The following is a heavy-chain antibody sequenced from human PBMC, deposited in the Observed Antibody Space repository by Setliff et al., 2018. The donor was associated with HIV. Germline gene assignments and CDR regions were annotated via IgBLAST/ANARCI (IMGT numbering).Heavy chain of an antibody. D-gene: IGHD1-26*01. CDR3: ARCARLLAAYRDRWDYYYMGV. CDR1: GGSFTDIGGSSTDYY. CDR2: TNHSGST. Sequence: PSETLSLTCAVFGGSFTDIGGSSTDYYWIWIRQPPGKGLEWIGETNHSGSTHYNPSLKSRFTISVDTSKNQFSLKVNSVTAADTAVYYCARCARLLAAYRDRWDYYYMGVWGKGTTVTVSS. J-gene: IGHJ6*03. V-gene: IGHV4-34*01.